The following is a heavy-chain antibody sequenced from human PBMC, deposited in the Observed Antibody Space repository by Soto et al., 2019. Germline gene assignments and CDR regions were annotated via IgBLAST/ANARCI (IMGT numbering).Heavy chain of an antibody. Sequence: PGRPLRLSCAASGCTISSYSMNWVSQAPGKGLEWVSYISSSSSTIYYADSVKGRFTISRDNAKNSLYLQMNSLRAEDTAVYYCARGGVVPTIYYYMDVWGKGTTVTVSS. V-gene: IGHV3-48*01. J-gene: IGHJ6*03. CDR1: GCTISSYS. CDR2: ISSSSSTI. D-gene: IGHD2-2*01. CDR3: ARGGVVPTIYYYMDV.